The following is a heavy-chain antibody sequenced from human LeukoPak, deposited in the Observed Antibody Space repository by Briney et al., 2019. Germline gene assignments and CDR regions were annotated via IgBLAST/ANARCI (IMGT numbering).Heavy chain of an antibody. CDR1: GGTFSSYA. CDR3: ARSKDLRLDDTYY. CDR2: IISIFGTA. J-gene: IGHJ4*02. D-gene: IGHD3-22*01. Sequence: GASVKVSCKASGGTFSSYAIGWVRQAPGQGLEWMGGIISIFGTANYAQKFQGRVTITADESTSTAYMELSSLRSEDTAVYYCARSKDLRLDDTYYWGQGTLVTVSS. V-gene: IGHV1-69*13.